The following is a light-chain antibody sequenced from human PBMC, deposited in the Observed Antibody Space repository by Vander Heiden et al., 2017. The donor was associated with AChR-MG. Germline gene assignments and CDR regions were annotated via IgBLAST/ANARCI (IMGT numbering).Light chain of an antibody. Sequence: DIQMTQSPSSLSPSVGDRVTITCRASQSISSYLNWYQQKPGKAPKLLIYDASSLQSGVPSRFSGSGSGTEFTLTISSLQPEDSATYYCQQSYSIPFTVGPGTKVDIK. CDR2: DAS. CDR3: QQSYSIPFT. V-gene: IGKV1-39*01. J-gene: IGKJ3*01. CDR1: QSISSY.